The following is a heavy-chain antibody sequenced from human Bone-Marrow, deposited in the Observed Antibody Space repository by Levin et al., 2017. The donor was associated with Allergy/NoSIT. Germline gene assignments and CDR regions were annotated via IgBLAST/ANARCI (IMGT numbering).Heavy chain of an antibody. D-gene: IGHD4-23*01. CDR3: AREFTGGTDF. V-gene: IGHV3-48*01. CDR1: GFSFNTYS. Sequence: GGSLRLSCTASGFSFNTYSMNWVRQAPGKGLEWISYIRGRGNSIYVADSLKDRFATSRDNAKNTLYLQMDNLRVEDTATYYGAREFTGGTDFWGQGTLVTVSS. CDR2: IRGRGNSI. J-gene: IGHJ4*02.